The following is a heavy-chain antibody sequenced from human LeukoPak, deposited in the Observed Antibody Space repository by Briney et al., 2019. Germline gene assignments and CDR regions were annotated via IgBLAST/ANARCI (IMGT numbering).Heavy chain of an antibody. CDR3: ARGARSVVPAASFDY. D-gene: IGHD2-2*01. CDR1: GFTFSSYW. J-gene: IGHJ4*02. V-gene: IGHV3-7*01. CDR2: IKEDGSEE. Sequence: GGSLRLSCAASGFTFSSYWMSWVRQAPGKGLEWVANIKEDGSEEYYVDSVKGRFTISRDNAKNSLYLQMNSLRAEDAAVHYCARGARSVVPAASFDYWGQGSLVTVSS.